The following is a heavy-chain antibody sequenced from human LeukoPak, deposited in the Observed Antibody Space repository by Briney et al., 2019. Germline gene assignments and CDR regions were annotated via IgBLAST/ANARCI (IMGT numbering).Heavy chain of an antibody. J-gene: IGHJ5*01. Sequence: SQTLSLTCTVSGGSISSYYWSWIRQPPGKGLEWIGRIYTSGSTNYNPSLKSRVTMSVDTSKNQFSLKLSSVTAADTAVYYCARDSYSSSIRWFDSWGQGTLVIVSS. CDR3: ARDSYSSSIRWFDS. D-gene: IGHD6-6*01. CDR1: GGSISSYY. V-gene: IGHV4-4*07. CDR2: IYTSGST.